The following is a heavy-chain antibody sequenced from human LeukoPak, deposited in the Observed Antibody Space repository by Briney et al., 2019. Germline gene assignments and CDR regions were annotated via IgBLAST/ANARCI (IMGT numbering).Heavy chain of an antibody. D-gene: IGHD1-14*01. CDR1: GYTFTGYY. CDR2: INPNSGGT. Sequence: ASVKVSCKASGYTFTGYYIHWVRQAPGQGLEWMGWINPNSGGTNYAQKFQGRVTMTRDTSISTAYMELSRLRSDDTAVYYCSRGSRTSTTYYMDVWGKGPRSPSP. V-gene: IGHV1-2*02. J-gene: IGHJ6*03. CDR3: SRGSRTSTTYYMDV.